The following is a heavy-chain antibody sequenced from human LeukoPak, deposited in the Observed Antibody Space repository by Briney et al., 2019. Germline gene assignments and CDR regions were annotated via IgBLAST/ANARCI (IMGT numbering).Heavy chain of an antibody. V-gene: IGHV1-18*01. CDR1: GYTFTSYG. D-gene: IGHD3-22*01. J-gene: IGHJ4*02. CDR3: ARGGRGYHDSSGYLPHDY. CDR2: ISADNGNT. Sequence: ASVKVSCKASGYTFTSYGISWVRQAPGQGLEWMGWISADNGNTNYAQKLQGRVTMTTDTSTSTAYMELRSLRSDDTAVYYCARGGRGYHDSSGYLPHDYWGQGTLVTVS.